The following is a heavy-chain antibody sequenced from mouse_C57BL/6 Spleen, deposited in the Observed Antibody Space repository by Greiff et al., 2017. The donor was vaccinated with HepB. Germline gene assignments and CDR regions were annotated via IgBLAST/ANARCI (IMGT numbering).Heavy chain of an antibody. V-gene: IGHV2-9-1*01. D-gene: IGHD4-1*02. Sequence: VKLVESGPGLVAPSQRLSITCTVSGFSFTSYAISWVRQPPGKGLEWLGVIWTGGGTNYNSALKSRLSISKDNSKSQVFLKMNSLQTDDTARYYCARNPNWDGGYFDYWGQGTTLTVSS. CDR2: IWTGGGT. J-gene: IGHJ2*01. CDR3: ARNPNWDGGYFDY. CDR1: GFSFTSYA.